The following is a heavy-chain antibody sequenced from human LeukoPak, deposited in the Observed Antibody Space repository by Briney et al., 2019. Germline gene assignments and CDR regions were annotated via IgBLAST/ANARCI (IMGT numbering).Heavy chain of an antibody. D-gene: IGHD1-1*01. Sequence: SETLSLTCAVYGGSFSGYYWSWIRQPPGKGLEWIGEINHSGSTNYNPSLKSRVTISVDTSKNQFSLKLSSVTAADTAVYYCARGLRRNWNYYSYWGQGTLVTVSS. V-gene: IGHV4-34*01. CDR2: INHSGST. J-gene: IGHJ4*02. CDR1: GGSFSGYY. CDR3: ARGLRRNWNYYSY.